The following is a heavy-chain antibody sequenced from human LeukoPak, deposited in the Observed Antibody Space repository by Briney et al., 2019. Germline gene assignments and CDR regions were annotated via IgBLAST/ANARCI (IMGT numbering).Heavy chain of an antibody. V-gene: IGHV3-30-3*01. J-gene: IGHJ4*02. Sequence: GGSLRLSCAASGFTFSSYAMHWVRQAPGKGLEWVAVISYGGSNKYYADSVKGRFTISRDNSKNTLYLQMNSLRAEDTAVYYCAGSYTQPTTYWGQGTLVTVSS. CDR3: AGSYTQPTTY. CDR1: GFTFSSYA. CDR2: ISYGGSNK. D-gene: IGHD1-7*01.